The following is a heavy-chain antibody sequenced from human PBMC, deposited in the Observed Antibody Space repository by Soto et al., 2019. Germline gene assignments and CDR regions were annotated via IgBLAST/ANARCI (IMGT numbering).Heavy chain of an antibody. V-gene: IGHV6-1*01. Sequence: QVQLQQSGPGLVKPSQTLSLTCAISGDSVSSNSAAWNWIRQSPSRGLEWLGRTYYRSKWFNNSALSVKSPTPITPDTSKNQFSLQLDSVTPEDNAVYYWARGDQGFDYWGQGTLVTVSS. J-gene: IGHJ4*02. D-gene: IGHD3-16*01. CDR3: ARGDQGFDY. CDR2: TYYRSKWFN. CDR1: GDSVSSNSAA.